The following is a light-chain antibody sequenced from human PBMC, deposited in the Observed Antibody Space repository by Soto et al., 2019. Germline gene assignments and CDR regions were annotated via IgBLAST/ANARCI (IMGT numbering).Light chain of an antibody. V-gene: IGLV2-14*01. CDR3: SSYTSTSTPVV. Sequence: QSVLTQPASVSGSPGQSTTISCTGTSSDVGAYNFVSWYQQHPGKAPKLMIYEVTNRPSGVSNRFSGSKSGNTASLTISGLQAEDEADYYCSSYTSTSTPVVFGGGTKLTVL. CDR1: SSDVGAYNF. J-gene: IGLJ2*01. CDR2: EVT.